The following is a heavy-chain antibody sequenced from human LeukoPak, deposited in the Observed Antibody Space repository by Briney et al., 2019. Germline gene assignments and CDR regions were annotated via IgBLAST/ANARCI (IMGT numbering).Heavy chain of an antibody. CDR1: GGSISSSSYY. CDR3: ARECRGGDCYWYYFDY. D-gene: IGHD2-21*02. Sequence: SETLSLTCTVSGGSISSSSYYWGWIRQPPGKGLEWIGSIYYSGSTYYNPSLKSRVTISVDTSKNQFSLKLSSVTAADTAVYYCARECRGGDCYWYYFDYWGQGTLVTVSS. CDR2: IYYSGST. V-gene: IGHV4-39*07. J-gene: IGHJ4*02.